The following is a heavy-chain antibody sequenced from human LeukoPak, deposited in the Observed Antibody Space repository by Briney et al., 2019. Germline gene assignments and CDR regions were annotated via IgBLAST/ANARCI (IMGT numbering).Heavy chain of an antibody. CDR2: ISGSGGST. V-gene: IGHV3-23*01. CDR3: AKGVKVTPGLIDY. Sequence: GGSLRLSCAASGFTLSGYWMHWVRQAPGKGLEWVSAISGSGGSTYYADSVKGRFTISRDNSKNTLYLQMNSLRAEDTAVYYCAKGVKVTPGLIDYWGQGTLVTVSS. CDR1: GFTLSGYW. D-gene: IGHD2-21*02. J-gene: IGHJ4*02.